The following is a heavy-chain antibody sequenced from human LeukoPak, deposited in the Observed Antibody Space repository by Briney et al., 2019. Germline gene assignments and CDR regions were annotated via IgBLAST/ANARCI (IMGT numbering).Heavy chain of an antibody. CDR1: GGSISSYY. Sequence: SETLSLTCTVSGGSISSYYWSWIRQPPGKGLEWIGYIYYSGSTNYNPSLKSRVTVSVDTSKNQFSLRLSSVTAADTAVYYCAGGGPHYFDYWGQGTLVTVSS. CDR3: AGGGPHYFDY. J-gene: IGHJ4*02. V-gene: IGHV4-59*01. CDR2: IYYSGST.